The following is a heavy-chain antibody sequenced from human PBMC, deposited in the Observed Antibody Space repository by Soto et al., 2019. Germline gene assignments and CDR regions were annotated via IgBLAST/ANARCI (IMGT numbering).Heavy chain of an antibody. CDR3: ARRNSGSWSFT. D-gene: IGHD6-13*01. J-gene: IGHJ5*02. Sequence: GESLKISCKGFGYTSTSYWISWVRQMPGKGLEWMGRIDPSDSYANYSPSFQDHVTISADNSIRTAYLQWSRLEASDTAIYYCARRNSGSWSFTWGQGTLVTVSS. CDR1: GYTSTSYW. V-gene: IGHV5-10-1*01. CDR2: IDPSDSYA.